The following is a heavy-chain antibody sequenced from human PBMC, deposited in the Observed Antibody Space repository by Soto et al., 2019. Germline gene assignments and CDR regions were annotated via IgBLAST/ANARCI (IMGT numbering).Heavy chain of an antibody. V-gene: IGHV1-69*01. CDR3: GRGSSLTKVEY. D-gene: IGHD6-6*01. J-gene: IGHJ4*02. CDR2: IIPIVGPA. CDR1: GGTVSNSA. Sequence: QVQLVQSGAEMKKPRSSLKVSCKSSGGTVSNSAISWLRQAPGQGLEWMGGIIPIVGPATYSQKFQDRVTITADASTGTGYMELSSLTSEDTAVYFCGRGSSLTKVEYWAQGTLLNVSS.